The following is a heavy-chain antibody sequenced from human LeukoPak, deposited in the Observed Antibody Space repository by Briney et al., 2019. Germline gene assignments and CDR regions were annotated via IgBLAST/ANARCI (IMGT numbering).Heavy chain of an antibody. V-gene: IGHV4-4*02. CDR2: ISHSGTT. D-gene: IGHD6-13*01. CDR1: GGSNNSSW. J-gene: IGHJ4*02. CDR3: TTDFGYSRD. Sequence: SGTLSLTCAVSGGSNNSSWWSWLRQPPGKGLEWIGEISHSGTTNYKQSLKSRATISVDKSRNEFSLEVSPVTADDTALYYCTTDFGYSRDWGQGTLVRVS.